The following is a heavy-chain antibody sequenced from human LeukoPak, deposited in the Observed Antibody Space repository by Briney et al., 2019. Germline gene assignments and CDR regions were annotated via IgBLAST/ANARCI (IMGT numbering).Heavy chain of an antibody. CDR1: GFSFSDYY. CDR3: ARGGTGAFDY. CDR2: ISSRSTYI. D-gene: IGHD2-8*02. J-gene: IGHJ4*02. V-gene: IGHV3-11*06. Sequence: GGSLRLFCTASGFSFSDYYMSWIRQAAGKGLEWISYISSRSTYISDADSVKGRFTISRDNAKNLLFLQMNSLRVEDTALYYCARGGTGAFDYWGQGILVTVSS.